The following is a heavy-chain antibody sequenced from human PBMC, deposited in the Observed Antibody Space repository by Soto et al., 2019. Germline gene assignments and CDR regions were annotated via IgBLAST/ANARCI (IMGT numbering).Heavy chain of an antibody. CDR2: ISYDGSNK. CDR3: AKVSGHEYSYYYGMDV. V-gene: IGHV3-30*18. Sequence: GGSLRLSCAASGFTFSSYGMHWVRQAPGKGLEWVAVISYDGSNKYYADSVKGRFTISRDNSKTTQYLQMNSLRAEDTAVYYCAKVSGHEYSYYYGMDVWGEGTTVTVSS. CDR1: GFTFSSYG. J-gene: IGHJ6*01.